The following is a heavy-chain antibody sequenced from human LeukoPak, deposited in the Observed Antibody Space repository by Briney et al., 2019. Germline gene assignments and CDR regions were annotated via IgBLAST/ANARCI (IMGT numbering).Heavy chain of an antibody. D-gene: IGHD3-22*01. CDR3: ARHGYYYYTSGYFGY. Sequence: SETLSLTCTVSGGSISISFYYWGWLRQPPGKGLEWIGSTYYSGTTYYKPSLKSRVSVSVDTSKNQLSLNLTSVTAADTALYYCARHGYYYYTSGYFGYWGQGILVTVSS. CDR1: GGSISISFYY. J-gene: IGHJ4*02. CDR2: TYYSGTT. V-gene: IGHV4-39*01.